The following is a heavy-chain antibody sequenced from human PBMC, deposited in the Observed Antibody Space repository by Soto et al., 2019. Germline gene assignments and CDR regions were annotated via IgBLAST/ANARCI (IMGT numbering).Heavy chain of an antibody. CDR1: GGSISSSSYY. D-gene: IGHD5-12*01. V-gene: IGHV4-39*01. CDR3: ARLVEYSDILDY. CDR2: IYYSGST. J-gene: IGHJ4*02. Sequence: SETLSLTCTVSGGSISSSSYYWGWIRQPPGKGLEWIGSIYYSGSTYYNPSLKSRVTISVDTSKNQFSLKLSSVTAADTAVYYCARLVEYSDILDYWGQGTLVTV.